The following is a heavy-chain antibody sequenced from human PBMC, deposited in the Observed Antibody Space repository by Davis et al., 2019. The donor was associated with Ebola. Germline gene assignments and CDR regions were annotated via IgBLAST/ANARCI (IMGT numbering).Heavy chain of an antibody. CDR3: ATPTPSTDYFDY. CDR1: GYTFTGYY. D-gene: IGHD5/OR15-5a*01. V-gene: IGHV1-2*02. J-gene: IGHJ4*02. Sequence: ASVKVSCKASGYTFTGYYMHWVRQAPGQGLEWMGWINPNSGGTNYAQKFQGRVTMTRDTSISTAYMELSRLRSEDTAVYYCATPTPSTDYFDYWGQGTLVTVSS. CDR2: INPNSGGT.